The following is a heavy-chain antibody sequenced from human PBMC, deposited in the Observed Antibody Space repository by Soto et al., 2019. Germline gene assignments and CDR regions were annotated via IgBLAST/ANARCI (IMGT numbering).Heavy chain of an antibody. CDR3: ASGKDYAEGGY. D-gene: IGHD4-17*01. V-gene: IGHV3-48*02. CDR2: ISSSSSTI. J-gene: IGHJ4*02. CDR1: GFTFSSYS. Sequence: EVQLVESGGGLVQPGGSLRLSCAASGFTFSSYSMNWVRQAPGKGLEWVSYISSSSSTIYYADSVKGRFTISRDNAKNSVYLHRNSLRDEDTAVYYCASGKDYAEGGYWGQGTLVTVSS.